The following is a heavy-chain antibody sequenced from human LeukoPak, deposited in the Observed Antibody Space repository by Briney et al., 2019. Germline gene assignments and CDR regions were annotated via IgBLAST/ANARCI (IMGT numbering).Heavy chain of an antibody. V-gene: IGHV3-7*01. CDR1: GFTLSSYW. CDR3: AKEGAYPIITYDS. CDR2: IKRDGNEK. D-gene: IGHD3-10*01. J-gene: IGHJ5*01. Sequence: GGSLRLSCAAYGFTLSSYWMNWVRQAPGKGLEWVANIKRDGNEKNYVDSVKGRFSISRDNAKNSLYLQMDRLSAEDTAVYYCAKEGAYPIITYDSWGQGALVTVSS.